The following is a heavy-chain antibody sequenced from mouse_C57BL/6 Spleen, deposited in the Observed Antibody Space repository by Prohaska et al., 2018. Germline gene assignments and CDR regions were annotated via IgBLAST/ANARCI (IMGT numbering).Heavy chain of an antibody. CDR3: LNYYGSPYGFAY. Sequence: MGCKASGYTFTDYNMHWVKQSHGKSLEWIGYINPNNGGTSYNQKFKGKATLTVNKSSSTAYMELRSLTSEDPAVYYCLNYYGSPYGFAYWDQGTLVTVSA. D-gene: IGHD1-2*01. CDR1: GYTFTDYN. CDR2: INPNNGGT. J-gene: IGHJ3*01. V-gene: IGHV1-22*01.